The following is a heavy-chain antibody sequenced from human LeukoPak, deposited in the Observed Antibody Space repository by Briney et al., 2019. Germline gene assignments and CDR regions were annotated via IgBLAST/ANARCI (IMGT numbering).Heavy chain of an antibody. CDR3: ARGRGDGLGYCSGGSCYDYFDY. J-gene: IGHJ4*02. D-gene: IGHD2-15*01. V-gene: IGHV4-34*01. CDR1: GGSFSGYY. CDR2: INHNGST. Sequence: PSEALSLTCAVYGGSFSGYYWSWIRQPPGKGLEWIGEINHNGSTNYNPSLKSRVTISVDTSKNQFSLKLSSVTAADTAVYYCARGRGDGLGYCSGGSCYDYFDYWGQGTLVTVSS.